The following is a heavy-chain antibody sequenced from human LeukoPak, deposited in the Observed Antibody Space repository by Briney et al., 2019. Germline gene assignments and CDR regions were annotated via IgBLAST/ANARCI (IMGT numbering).Heavy chain of an antibody. CDR2: IYYSGST. V-gene: IGHV4-39*01. D-gene: IGHD1-26*01. Sequence: SETLSLTCTVSGGSISSSSYYWGWIRQPPGKGLDWIGSIYYSGSTYYNPSLKSRATISVDTSKNQFSLKLSSVTAADTAVFYCASLRERSYYARGFDYWGQGTLVTVSS. J-gene: IGHJ4*02. CDR1: GGSISSSSYY. CDR3: ASLRERSYYARGFDY.